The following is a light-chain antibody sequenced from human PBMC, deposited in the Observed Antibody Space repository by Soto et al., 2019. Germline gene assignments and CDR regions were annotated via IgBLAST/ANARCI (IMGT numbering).Light chain of an antibody. Sequence: EIVLTQSPATLSLSPGERATLSCRASQRISGYLGWYQQKPGQAPRLLIYDASNRATGIPVRFSGSGSGTDYTLTITNLEPEDFAIYYCQQRHMWPITFGQGTRLEIK. CDR1: QRISGY. V-gene: IGKV3-11*01. CDR3: QQRHMWPIT. J-gene: IGKJ5*01. CDR2: DAS.